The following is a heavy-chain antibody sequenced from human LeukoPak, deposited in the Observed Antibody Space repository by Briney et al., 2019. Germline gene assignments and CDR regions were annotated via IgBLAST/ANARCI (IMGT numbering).Heavy chain of an antibody. Sequence: GGSLRLSCAASGFTFRSHWMSWVRQPPGDELEWVASIKKERSEKYYVDSVRGRFTVSRDNAKNSLYLQMNSLRAEDTAVYYCARLMGDRTIYDSWGQGTLVTVSS. V-gene: IGHV3-7*01. J-gene: IGHJ4*02. CDR2: IKKERSEK. CDR3: ARLMGDRTIYDS. D-gene: IGHD1-26*01. CDR1: GFTFRSHW.